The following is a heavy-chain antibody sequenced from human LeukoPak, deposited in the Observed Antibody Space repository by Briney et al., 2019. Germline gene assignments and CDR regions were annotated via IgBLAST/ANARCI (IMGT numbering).Heavy chain of an antibody. V-gene: IGHV3-53*04. CDR3: ARPLKVDTAMVPPDYYGMDV. CDR1: GFTVSSNY. J-gene: IGHJ6*02. D-gene: IGHD5-18*01. Sequence: GGSLRLSCAASGFTVSSNYMSWVRQAPGKGLEWVSVIYSGGSTYYADSVKGRFTISRHNSKNTLYLQMNSLRAEDTAVYYCARPLKVDTAMVPPDYYGMDVWGQGTTVTVSS. CDR2: IYSGGST.